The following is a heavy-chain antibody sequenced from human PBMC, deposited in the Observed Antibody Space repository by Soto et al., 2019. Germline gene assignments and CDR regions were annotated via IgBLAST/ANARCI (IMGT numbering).Heavy chain of an antibody. D-gene: IGHD3-3*01. CDR1: GFTISSYA. J-gene: IGHJ4*02. V-gene: IGHV3-23*01. Sequence: GGSLRLSCAASGFTISSYAMSWVRQAPGKGLEWVSAISGSGGSTYYADSVKGRFTISRDNSKNTLYLQMNSLRAEDTAVYYCAKDLTRDTIFGVVIIRGFDYWGQGTLVTVSS. CDR2: ISGSGGST. CDR3: AKDLTRDTIFGVVIIRGFDY.